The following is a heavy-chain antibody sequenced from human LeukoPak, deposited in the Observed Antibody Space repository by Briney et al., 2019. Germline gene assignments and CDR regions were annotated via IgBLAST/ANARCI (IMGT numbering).Heavy chain of an antibody. D-gene: IGHD5-24*01. V-gene: IGHV7-4-1*02. J-gene: IGHJ4*02. Sequence: ASVKVSCKASGYTFTTHSINWLRQAPGQGLEWMGWITTNTGNPTYAQGFTGPFVFSLDTSVSTAYLQISSLKAEDTAVYYCARDASTIRFDYWGQGTLVTVSS. CDR2: ITTNTGNP. CDR1: GYTFTTHS. CDR3: ARDASTIRFDY.